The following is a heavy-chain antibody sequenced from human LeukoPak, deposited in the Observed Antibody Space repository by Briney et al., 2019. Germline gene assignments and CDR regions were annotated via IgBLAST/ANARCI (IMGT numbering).Heavy chain of an antibody. Sequence: PGGSLRLSCAASGFAFSNYGMTWVRQAPGKGLEWVSSISAQTSTIYYADSVKGRFTISRDNAKNSLHLQMNSLRAEDTAVYYCARDIVVVPDYYYGMDVWGQGTTVTVSS. D-gene: IGHD2-2*01. CDR3: ARDIVVVPDYYYGMDV. CDR1: GFAFSNYG. CDR2: ISAQTSTI. V-gene: IGHV3-21*01. J-gene: IGHJ6*02.